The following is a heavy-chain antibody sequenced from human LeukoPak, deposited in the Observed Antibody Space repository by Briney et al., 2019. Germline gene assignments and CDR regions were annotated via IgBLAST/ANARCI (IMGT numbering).Heavy chain of an antibody. V-gene: IGHV1-3*01. Sequence: ASVKVSCKASGYTFTSYDINWMRQAPGQGLEWMGWINAGNGNTKYSQKLQDRVTITRDTPANTAYVELSSLRSEDTAVYYCAREHDFLIDYSFDYWGQGTLVTVSS. D-gene: IGHD3-3*01. CDR2: INAGNGNT. J-gene: IGHJ4*02. CDR1: GYTFTSYD. CDR3: AREHDFLIDYSFDY.